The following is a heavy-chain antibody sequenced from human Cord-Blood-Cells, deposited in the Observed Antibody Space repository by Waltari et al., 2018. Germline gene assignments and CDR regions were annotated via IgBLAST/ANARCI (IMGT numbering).Heavy chain of an antibody. V-gene: IGHV4-34*01. CDR2: INHSGST. CDR3: ASILIAVAGGAEYFQH. CDR1: GGSFSGYS. D-gene: IGHD6-19*01. Sequence: QVQLQQWGAGLLQPSETLPLPCAVYGGSFSGYSWRWHRQPPGKGLEWIGEINHSGSTNYNPSLKSRVTISVDTSKNQFSLKLSSVTAADTAVYYCASILIAVAGGAEYFQHWGQGTLVTVSS. J-gene: IGHJ1*01.